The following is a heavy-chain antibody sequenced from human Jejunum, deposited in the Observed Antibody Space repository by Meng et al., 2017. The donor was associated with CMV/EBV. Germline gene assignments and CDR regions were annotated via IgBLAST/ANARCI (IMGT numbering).Heavy chain of an antibody. V-gene: IGHV3-48*04. CDR3: ARGGRGNYYYYYGMDV. D-gene: IGHD3-16*01. CDR2: ISSGSNTI. J-gene: IGHJ6*02. Sequence: FTCSSYSMNWVRQAPGKGLEWVSYISSGSNTIYYADSVKGRFTISRDNANNSLHLQMSSLRAEDTAVYYCARGGRGNYYYYYGMDVWGQGTTVTVSS. CDR1: FTCSSYS.